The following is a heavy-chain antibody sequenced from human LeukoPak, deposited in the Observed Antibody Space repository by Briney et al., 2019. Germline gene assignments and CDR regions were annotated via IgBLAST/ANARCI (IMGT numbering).Heavy chain of an antibody. CDR1: GGSFSGYY. D-gene: IGHD2-2*01. CDR3: ARTRGYCSSISCRNFDY. V-gene: IGHV4-34*01. Sequence: SETLSLTCAVYGGSFSGYYWSWIRQPPGKGLEWIGEINHSGSTNYNPSLKSRVTISVDTSKNQFSLKLSSVTAADTAVYYCARTRGYCSSISCRNFDYWGQGTLVTVSS. J-gene: IGHJ4*02. CDR2: INHSGST.